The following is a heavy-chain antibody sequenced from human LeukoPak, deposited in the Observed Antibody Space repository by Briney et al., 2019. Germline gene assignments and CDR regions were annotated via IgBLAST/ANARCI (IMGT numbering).Heavy chain of an antibody. CDR3: AKDRPNYYGSNGHYYRRDGDY. D-gene: IGHD3-22*01. V-gene: IGHV3-23*01. J-gene: IGHJ4*02. CDR1: GFTFSIYA. Sequence: GGSLRLSCAASGFTFSIYAMSWVRQAPGKGLQWVSSITSSGDGTYYADSVKGRFTISRDNSEDMLYLQMNSLRVEDTAVYFCAKDRPNYYGSNGHYYRRDGDYWGQGTLVTVSS. CDR2: ITSSGDGT.